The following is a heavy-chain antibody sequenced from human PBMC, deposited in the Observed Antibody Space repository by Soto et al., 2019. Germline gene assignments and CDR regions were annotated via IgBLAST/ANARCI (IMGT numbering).Heavy chain of an antibody. CDR3: ARGGVFGYCSSTSCYGMDV. D-gene: IGHD2-2*01. J-gene: IGHJ6*02. CDR2: IIPIFGTA. Sequence: QVQLVQSGAEVKKPGSSVKVSCKASGGTFSSYAISWVRQAPGQGLEWMGGIIPIFGTANYAQKFQGRVTITADESTSTAYMELSRLRSEDTAVYYCARGGVFGYCSSTSCYGMDVWGQGTTVTVYS. V-gene: IGHV1-69*01. CDR1: GGTFSSYA.